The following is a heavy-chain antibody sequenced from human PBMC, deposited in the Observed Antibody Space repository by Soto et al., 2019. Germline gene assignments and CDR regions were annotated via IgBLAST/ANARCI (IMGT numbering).Heavy chain of an antibody. J-gene: IGHJ4*01. V-gene: IGHV4-59*12. CDR3: ARHIPINNILGFDY. CDR2: IYYSGTT. CDR1: GDSISSYY. D-gene: IGHD2-21*01. Sequence: SETLSLTCTVSGDSISSYYWSWIRQPPGKGLEWIGYIYYSGTTYYNPSLESRITISVEKSKNQFSLKLTSVTAADTAVFYCARHIPINNILGFDYWGRGTLVTVSS.